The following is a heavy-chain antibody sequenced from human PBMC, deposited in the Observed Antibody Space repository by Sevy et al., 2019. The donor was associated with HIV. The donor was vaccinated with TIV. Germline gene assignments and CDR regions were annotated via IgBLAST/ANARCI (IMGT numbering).Heavy chain of an antibody. CDR2: IKQDGSEK. V-gene: IGHV3-7*01. CDR1: GFTFSSYW. D-gene: IGHD2-15*01. CDR3: ARANGCSGGSCYLQYYFDY. J-gene: IGHJ4*02. Sequence: GGSLRLSCAASGFTFSSYWMSWVRQAPGKGLEWVANIKQDGSEKYYVDSVKGRFTISRDNAKNSLYLQMNSLRAEDTAVYYCARANGCSGGSCYLQYYFDYWGQGTLVTVSS.